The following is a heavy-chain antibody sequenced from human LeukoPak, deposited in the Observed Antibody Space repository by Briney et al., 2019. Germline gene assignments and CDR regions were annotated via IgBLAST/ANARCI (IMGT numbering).Heavy chain of an antibody. D-gene: IGHD6-19*01. CDR3: ARGERRAVAGTGPSHY. CDR1: GYTFTGYY. J-gene: IGHJ4*02. CDR2: ISAYNGNT. V-gene: IGHV1-18*04. Sequence: ASVKVSCKASGYTFTGYYMHWVRQAPGQGLEWMGWISAYNGNTNYAQKLQGRVTMTTDTSTSTAYMELRSLRSDDTAVYYCARGERRAVAGTGPSHYWGQGTLVTVSS.